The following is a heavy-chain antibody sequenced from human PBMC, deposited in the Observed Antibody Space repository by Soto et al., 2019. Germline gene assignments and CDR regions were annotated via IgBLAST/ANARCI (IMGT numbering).Heavy chain of an antibody. Sequence: LSLTCTVSGDSISSNGYYWSWIRQPPGKGLEWIGYIYHSGSTYYNPSLKSPDTISVDRSKNQFSLKLSSVTAADTAVYYCARVKDYYDSSGYHNWFDPWGQGTLVTVSS. CDR1: GDSISSNGYY. CDR3: ARVKDYYDSSGYHNWFDP. J-gene: IGHJ5*02. CDR2: IYHSGST. D-gene: IGHD3-22*01. V-gene: IGHV4-30-2*01.